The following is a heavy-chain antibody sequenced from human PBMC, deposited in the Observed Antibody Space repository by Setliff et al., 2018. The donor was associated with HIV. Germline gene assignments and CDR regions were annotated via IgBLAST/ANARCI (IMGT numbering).Heavy chain of an antibody. D-gene: IGHD3-10*01. J-gene: IGHJ4*02. CDR1: GFSFSTYA. CDR2: ISYDGSNK. V-gene: IGHV3-30*01. Sequence: GGSLRLSCAASGFSFSTYAMHWVRQPPGKGLEWVAQISYDGSNKFYADSVKGRFTISRDNSKNTLYLHMDSLRAEDTAVYYCAKDKGQKYADYWGQGTMVTVSS. CDR3: AKDKGQKYADY.